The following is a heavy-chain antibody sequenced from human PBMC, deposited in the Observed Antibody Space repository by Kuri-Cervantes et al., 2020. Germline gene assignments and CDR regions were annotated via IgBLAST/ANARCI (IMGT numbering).Heavy chain of an antibody. J-gene: IGHJ6*02. CDR2: INPSGGST. Sequence: ASVKVSCKASGYTFTSYYMHWVRQAPGQGLEWMGIINPSGGSTSYAQKFQGRVTMTRDTSTSTVYMELSSLRSEDTAVYYCARHVEGYYYYYGMDVWGQGTTVTVSS. CDR3: ARHVEGYYYYYGMDV. CDR1: GYTFTSYY. V-gene: IGHV1-46*01.